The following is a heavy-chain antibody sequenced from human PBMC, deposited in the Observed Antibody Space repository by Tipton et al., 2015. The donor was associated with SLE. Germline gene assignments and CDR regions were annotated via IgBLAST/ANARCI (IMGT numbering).Heavy chain of an antibody. D-gene: IGHD1-26*01. CDR3: ARVWVWHGGRHFQH. J-gene: IGHJ1*01. Sequence: LRLSCAVYGGSFSGYYWSWIRQPPGKGLEWIGEINHSGSTNYNPSLKSRVTISVDTSKNQFSLKLSSVTAADTAVYYCARVWVWHGGRHFQHWGQGTLVTVSS. CDR2: INHSGST. CDR1: GGSFSGYY. V-gene: IGHV4-34*01.